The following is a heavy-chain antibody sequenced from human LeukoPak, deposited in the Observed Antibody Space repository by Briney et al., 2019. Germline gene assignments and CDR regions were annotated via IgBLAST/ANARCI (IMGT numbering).Heavy chain of an antibody. J-gene: IGHJ4*02. CDR2: ISSSSSTV. Sequence: GGSLRLSCAASGFTFSSYSMDWVRQAPGKGLEWLSYISSSSSTVYYADSVKGRFTISRDNAKNSLYLQMNSLRADDTAVYYCARRYDFWSGHYWGQGTLVTVSS. D-gene: IGHD3-3*01. CDR3: ARRYDFWSGHY. V-gene: IGHV3-48*01. CDR1: GFTFSSYS.